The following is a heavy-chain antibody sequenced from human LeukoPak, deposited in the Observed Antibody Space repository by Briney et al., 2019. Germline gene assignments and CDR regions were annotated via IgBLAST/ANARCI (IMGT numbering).Heavy chain of an antibody. CDR1: GFTFPSSA. CDR2: IVVGSGDT. V-gene: IGHV1-58*02. J-gene: IGHJ3*02. CDR3: AADLAGATSAFDI. D-gene: IGHD1-26*01. Sequence: SVKVSCKASGFTFPSSAMHWVRQARGQRLEWIGWIVVGSGDTSSAQKFQERVTIARDMSTSTAYMELSSLRSEDTAVYYCAADLAGATSAFDIWGQGTMVTVSS.